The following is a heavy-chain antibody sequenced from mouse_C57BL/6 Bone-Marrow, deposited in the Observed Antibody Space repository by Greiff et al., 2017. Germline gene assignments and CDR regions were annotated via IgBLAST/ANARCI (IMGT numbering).Heavy chain of an antibody. CDR3: ARRFDV. J-gene: IGHJ1*03. CDR1: GYSITSGYY. Sequence: EVQLQQSGPGLVKPSQSLSLTCSVTGYSITSGYYWNWIRQFPGNKLEWMGYISYDGSNNNNTSLKNRISITRDTSKNQFFLRLNSLTTEETATYYCARRFDVWGTGTTVTVSS. CDR2: ISYDGSN. V-gene: IGHV3-6*01.